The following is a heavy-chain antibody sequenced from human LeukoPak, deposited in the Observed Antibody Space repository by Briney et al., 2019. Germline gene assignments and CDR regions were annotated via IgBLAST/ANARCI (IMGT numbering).Heavy chain of an antibody. CDR2: ISAYNGNT. CDR1: GHTFTSYG. J-gene: IGHJ5*02. D-gene: IGHD2-2*01. CDR3: ARSYSSGSTSRWDPTGTWFDP. V-gene: IGHV1-18*01. Sequence: ASVKVSCKASGHTFTSYGISWVRQAPGQGLEWMGWISAYNGNTNYAQKLQGRVTMTTDTSTSTAYMELRSLRSDDTAVYYCARSYSSGSTSRWDPTGTWFDPWGQGTLVTVSS.